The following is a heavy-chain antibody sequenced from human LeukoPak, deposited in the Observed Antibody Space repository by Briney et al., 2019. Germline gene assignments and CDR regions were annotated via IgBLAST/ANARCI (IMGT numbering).Heavy chain of an antibody. J-gene: IGHJ3*02. CDR2: INTITGNP. CDR3: AREYYYDSSGYLDAFDI. Sequence: ASVKVSCKASGYTFTSYAMNWVRQAPGQGLEWMGWINTITGNPTYAQGFTGRFVFSLDTSVSTAYLQISSLKAEDTAVYYCAREYYYDSSGYLDAFDIWGQGTMVTVSS. D-gene: IGHD3-22*01. CDR1: GYTFTSYA. V-gene: IGHV7-4-1*02.